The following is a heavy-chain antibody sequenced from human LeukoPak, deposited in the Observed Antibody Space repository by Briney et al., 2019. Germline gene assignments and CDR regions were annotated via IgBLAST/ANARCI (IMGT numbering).Heavy chain of an antibody. CDR3: AKPVWYYDILTGRTEYYYYYMDV. CDR2: ISGSGGST. V-gene: IGHV3-23*01. J-gene: IGHJ6*03. CDR1: GFTFSSYA. D-gene: IGHD3-9*01. Sequence: PGGSLRLSCAASGFTFSSYAMSWVRQAPGKGLEWVSAISGSGGSTYYADSVKGRFTISRDNSKNTLYLQMNSLRAEDTAVYYCAKPVWYYDILTGRTEYYYYYMDVWGKGTTVTVSS.